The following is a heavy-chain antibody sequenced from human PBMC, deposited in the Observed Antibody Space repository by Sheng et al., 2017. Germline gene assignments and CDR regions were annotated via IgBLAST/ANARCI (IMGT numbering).Heavy chain of an antibody. D-gene: IGHD5-12*01. J-gene: IGHJ4*02. CDR1: GGSFSGYY. Sequence: QVQLQQWGAGLLKPSETLSLTCAVYGGSFSGYYWSWIRQPPGKGLEWIGEINHSGSTNYNPSLKSRVTISVDTSKNQFSLKLSSVTAADTAVYYCASNQRLQANYGYNWGSYSYWGQGTLVTVSS. V-gene: IGHV4-34*01. CDR3: ASNQRLQANYGYNWGSYSY. CDR2: INHSGST.